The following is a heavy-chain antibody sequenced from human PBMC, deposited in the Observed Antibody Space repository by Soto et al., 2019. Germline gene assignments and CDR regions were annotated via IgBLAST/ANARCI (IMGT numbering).Heavy chain of an antibody. CDR1: GGTFSSYA. Sequence: QVRLVQSGAEVKKPGSSVKVSCKASGGTFSSYAISWVRQAPGQGLEWMGGIIPIFGTANYAQKFQGRVTITADESTSTAYMALSSQRSEDTAVYYCASSVAKYYYYGMDVWGQGTTVTVSS. CDR2: IIPIFGTA. CDR3: ASSVAKYYYYGMDV. J-gene: IGHJ6*02. V-gene: IGHV1-69*12. D-gene: IGHD5-12*01.